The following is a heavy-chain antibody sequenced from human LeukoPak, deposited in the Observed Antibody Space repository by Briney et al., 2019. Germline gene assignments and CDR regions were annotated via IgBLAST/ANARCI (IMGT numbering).Heavy chain of an antibody. Sequence: PGGSLRLSCAASGFTFSSYWMHWVRQAPGKGLMWVSRINSDGSSTSYADSVKGRFTISRDNAKNTLYLQMNSLRAEDTAVYYCASGIQLWSPFDYWGQGTLVTVSS. CDR1: GFTFSSYW. D-gene: IGHD5-18*01. J-gene: IGHJ4*02. V-gene: IGHV3-74*01. CDR2: INSDGSST. CDR3: ASGIQLWSPFDY.